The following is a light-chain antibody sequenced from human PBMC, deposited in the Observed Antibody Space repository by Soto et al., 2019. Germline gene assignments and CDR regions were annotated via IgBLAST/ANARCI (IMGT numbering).Light chain of an antibody. CDR1: SSNIGNNA. CDR2: SNN. V-gene: IGLV1-44*01. CDR3: AAWDDSLNGRV. Sequence: QSVLTQPPSASGTPGQRVTISCSGSSSNIGNNAVNWYQQFPGTAPKLLVYSNNQRPSGVPDRFSGSKSGTSASLAISGLQSEDEADYYCAAWDDSLNGRVFGGGTKLTVL. J-gene: IGLJ3*02.